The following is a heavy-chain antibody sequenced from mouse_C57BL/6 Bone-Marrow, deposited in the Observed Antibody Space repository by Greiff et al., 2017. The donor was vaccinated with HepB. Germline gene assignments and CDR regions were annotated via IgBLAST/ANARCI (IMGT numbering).Heavy chain of an antibody. CDR3: AECTTVEDWFAY. CDR1: GYTFTSYW. V-gene: IGHV1-64*01. D-gene: IGHD1-1*01. CDR2: IHPNSGST. Sequence: VQLQQPGAELVKPGASVKLSCKASGYTFTSYWMHWVKQRPGQGLEWIGMIHPNSGSTNYNEKFKSKATLTVDKSSSTAYMQLSSLTAEDSAVYYCAECTTVEDWFAYWGQGTLVTVSA. J-gene: IGHJ3*01.